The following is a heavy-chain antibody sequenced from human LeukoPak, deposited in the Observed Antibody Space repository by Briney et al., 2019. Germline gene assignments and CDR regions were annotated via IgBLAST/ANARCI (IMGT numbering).Heavy chain of an antibody. CDR1: GFTFSNFW. J-gene: IGHJ4*02. V-gene: IGHV3-7*05. CDR3: AKFPYGDYVHY. Sequence: GGSLRLSCAASGFTFSNFWMSWVRQAPGKGLEWVANIKGDGSEKYHVDSVKGRFTISRDNAKNSLYLQMNSLRADDTAVYYCAKFPYGDYVHYWGQGTLVTVSS. CDR2: IKGDGSEK. D-gene: IGHD4-17*01.